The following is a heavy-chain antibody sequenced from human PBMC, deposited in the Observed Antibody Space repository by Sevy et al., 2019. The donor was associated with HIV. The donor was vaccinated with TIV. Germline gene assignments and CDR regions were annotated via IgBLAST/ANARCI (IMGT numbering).Heavy chain of an antibody. J-gene: IGHJ3*02. Sequence: GGSLRLSCAASGFTFDDYAMHWVRQAPGKGLEWVAGIYWNSGSIGYADSVKGRFTISRDNAKNSLYLQMNSLRAEDTAFHYCAKDTSPTAYSDAFDIWGRGTMVTVSS. CDR1: GFTFDDYA. V-gene: IGHV3-9*01. CDR3: AKDTSPTAYSDAFDI. D-gene: IGHD2-21*01. CDR2: IYWNSGSI.